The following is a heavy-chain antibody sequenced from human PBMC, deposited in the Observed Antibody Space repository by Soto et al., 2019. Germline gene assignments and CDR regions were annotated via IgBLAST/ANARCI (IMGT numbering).Heavy chain of an antibody. CDR1: GFTFSSYA. V-gene: IGHV3-23*01. CDR3: AKSPAAAPDYYYYGMDV. CDR2: ISGSGGST. Sequence: VGSLRLSCAASGFTFSSYAMSWVRQAPGKGLEWVSAISGSGGSTYYADSVKGRFTISRDNSKNTLYLQMNSLRAEDTAVYYCAKSPAAAPDYYYYGMDVWGQGTTVTVSS. D-gene: IGHD6-13*01. J-gene: IGHJ6*02.